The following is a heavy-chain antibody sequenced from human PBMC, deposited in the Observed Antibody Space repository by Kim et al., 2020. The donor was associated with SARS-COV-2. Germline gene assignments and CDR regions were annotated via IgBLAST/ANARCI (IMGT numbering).Heavy chain of an antibody. CDR1: GFTFSGSA. D-gene: IGHD1-1*01. J-gene: IGHJ5*01. Sequence: GGSLRLSCVASGFTFSGSAMHWVRQASGKGLEWVGRIRSKANSYATAYAASVKCRFTISRDDSKNTVYMQMNSLKTEDTAVYYCTSSIPWTNWFDSWGQGTLVTVSS. CDR3: TSSIPWTNWFDS. CDR2: IRSKANSYAT. V-gene: IGHV3-73*01.